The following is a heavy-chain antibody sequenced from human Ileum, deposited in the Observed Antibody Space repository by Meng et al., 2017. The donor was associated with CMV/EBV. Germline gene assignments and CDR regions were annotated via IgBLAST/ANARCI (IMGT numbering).Heavy chain of an antibody. D-gene: IGHD3-3*01. CDR1: GLTVSDNR. J-gene: IGHJ4*02. V-gene: IGHV3-53*01. CDR3: AREQMGAWRGYFDC. CDR2: LYEGGSA. Sequence: GESLKISCAASGLTVSDNRMTWVRQVAGQGLQWVSTLYEGGSAHYAPSVESRFTISKDNSGNMVYLQMNSLRVEDTAVYYCAREQMGAWRGYFDCWGQGILVTVSS.